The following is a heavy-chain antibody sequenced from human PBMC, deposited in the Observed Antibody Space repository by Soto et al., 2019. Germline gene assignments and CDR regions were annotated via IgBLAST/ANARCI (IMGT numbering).Heavy chain of an antibody. CDR3: ARVLTNYDFWSGQYYYYGMDV. CDR2: INPNSGGT. CDR1: GYTFTGYY. D-gene: IGHD3-3*01. Sequence: VKVSCKASGYTFTGYYMHWVRQAPGQGLEWMGWINPNSGGTNYAQKFQGRVTMTRDTSISTAYMELSRLRSDDTAVYYCARVLTNYDFWSGQYYYYGMDVWGQGTTVIVSS. J-gene: IGHJ6*02. V-gene: IGHV1-2*02.